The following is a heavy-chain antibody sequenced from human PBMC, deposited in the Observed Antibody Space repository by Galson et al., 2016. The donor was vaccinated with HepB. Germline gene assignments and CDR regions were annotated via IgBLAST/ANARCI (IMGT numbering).Heavy chain of an antibody. CDR1: GYTFTNYG. CDR3: ARDLGSPEPYDY. J-gene: IGHJ4*02. Sequence: SVKVSCKASGYTFTNYGISWVRQAPGQGLQWMGWISGYNGKTSYAQKFQGGVTMTTDTSTSTAYMELRRLTSDDTAVYYCARDLGSPEPYDYWGQGTLVTVSS. D-gene: IGHD1-14*01. V-gene: IGHV1-18*04. CDR2: ISGYNGKT.